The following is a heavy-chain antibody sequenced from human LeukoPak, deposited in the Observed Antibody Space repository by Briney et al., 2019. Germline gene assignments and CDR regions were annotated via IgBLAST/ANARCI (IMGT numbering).Heavy chain of an antibody. Sequence: GASVKVSCKASGGTFSSYAISWVRQAPGQGLEWMGGIIPIFGTANYAQKFQGRVTITADKSTSTAYMELSSLRPEDTAVYYCARGMILTGYYSFWFDPWGQGTLVTVSS. CDR3: ARGMILTGYYSFWFDP. CDR2: IIPIFGTA. CDR1: GGTFSSYA. J-gene: IGHJ5*02. D-gene: IGHD3-9*01. V-gene: IGHV1-69*06.